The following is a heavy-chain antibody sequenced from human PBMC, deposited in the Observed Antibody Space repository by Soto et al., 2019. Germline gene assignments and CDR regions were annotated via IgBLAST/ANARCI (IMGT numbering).Heavy chain of an antibody. Sequence: QVQLQQSGPGLVKPSQTLSLTCAISGDSVSSNSAAWNWIRQSPSRGLEWLGRTYYRSKWYNDYAVSVKSRITITPDTSKNQFSLQLNSVTPEDTAVYYCARVKAAAGIISDAFDIWGQGTMVTVSS. CDR3: ARVKAAAGIISDAFDI. J-gene: IGHJ3*02. CDR1: GDSVSSNSAA. CDR2: TYYRSKWYN. V-gene: IGHV6-1*01. D-gene: IGHD6-13*01.